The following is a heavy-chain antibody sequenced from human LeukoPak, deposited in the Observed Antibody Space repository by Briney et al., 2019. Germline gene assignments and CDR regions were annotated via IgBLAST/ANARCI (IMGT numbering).Heavy chain of an antibody. V-gene: IGHV7-4-1*02. CDR2: INTNTGNP. D-gene: IGHD6-19*01. CDR3: ARDGSGWSAEYFQH. CDR1: GYTFTSYA. Sequence: ASVKVSCKASGYTFTSYAMHWVCQAPGQGLEWMGWINTNTGNPTYAQGFTGRFVFSLDTSVSTAYLQISSLKAEDTAVYYCARDGSGWSAEYFQHWGQGTLVTVSS. J-gene: IGHJ1*01.